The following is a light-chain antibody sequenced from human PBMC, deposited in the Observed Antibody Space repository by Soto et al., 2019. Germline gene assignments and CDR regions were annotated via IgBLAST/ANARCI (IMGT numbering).Light chain of an antibody. V-gene: IGKV1-17*03. CDR3: LQHNSYPFT. CDR1: QGISNY. J-gene: IGKJ3*01. CDR2: AAS. Sequence: DLQMTQSPSAMSASVGDRVTITCRASQGISNYLDWFQQKPGKAPKRLIYAASTLESGVPSRFSGSRSGTEFTLTISSLQPEDFATYYCLQHNSYPFTFGPGTKVDIK.